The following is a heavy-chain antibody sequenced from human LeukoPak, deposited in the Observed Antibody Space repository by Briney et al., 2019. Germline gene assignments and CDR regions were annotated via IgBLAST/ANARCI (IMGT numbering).Heavy chain of an antibody. CDR3: ARRGATTFDY. V-gene: IGHV4-38-2*01. CDR1: GYSVSSGYY. Sequence: SETLSLTCAVSGYSVSSGYYWGWIRQPPGKGLEWIGSIYHSGSTYYNPSLKSRVTISVDTSKNQFSLKLSSVTAADTAVYYCARRGATTFDYWGQGTLVTVSS. J-gene: IGHJ4*02. CDR2: IYHSGST. D-gene: IGHD5-12*01.